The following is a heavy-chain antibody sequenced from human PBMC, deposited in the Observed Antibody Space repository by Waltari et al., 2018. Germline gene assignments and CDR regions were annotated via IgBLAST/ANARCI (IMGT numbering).Heavy chain of an antibody. CDR2: ISWNSGSI. CDR1: GFTFDDYA. Sequence: EVQLVESGGGLVQPGRSLRLSCAASGFTFDDYAMHWVRPAPGKGLEWVSGISWNSGSIGYADSVKGRFTISRDNAKNSLYLQMNSLRAEDTALYYCAKDRDYYDSSGKHAFDIWGQGTMVTVSS. CDR3: AKDRDYYDSSGKHAFDI. J-gene: IGHJ3*02. D-gene: IGHD3-22*01. V-gene: IGHV3-9*01.